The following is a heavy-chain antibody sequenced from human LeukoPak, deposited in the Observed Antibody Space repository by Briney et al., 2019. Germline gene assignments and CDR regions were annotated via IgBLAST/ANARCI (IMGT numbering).Heavy chain of an antibody. CDR1: GFTFSSYG. V-gene: IGHV3-30*03. CDR2: ISYDGSNK. J-gene: IGHJ4*02. Sequence: GGSLRLSCAASGFTFSSYGMPWVRQAPGKGLEWVAVISYDGSNKYYADSVKGRFTISRDNSKNTLYLQMNSLRAEDTAVYYCARAEVTSFDYWGQGTLVTVSS. CDR3: ARAEVTSFDY.